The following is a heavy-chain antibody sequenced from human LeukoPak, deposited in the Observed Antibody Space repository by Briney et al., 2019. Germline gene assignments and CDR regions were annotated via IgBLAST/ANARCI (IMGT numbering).Heavy chain of an antibody. CDR2: VNPSGGST. D-gene: IGHD2-15*01. V-gene: IGHV1-46*01. Sequence: ASVKVSCKASGYTFTSYYMHWVRQAPGQGLEWMGIVNPSGGSTSYAQKFQGRVTMTRDMSTSTVYMELSSLRCEDTAVYYCARDYIFYCSGGSCPGGYWGQGTLVTVSS. J-gene: IGHJ4*02. CDR1: GYTFTSYY. CDR3: ARDYIFYCSGGSCPGGY.